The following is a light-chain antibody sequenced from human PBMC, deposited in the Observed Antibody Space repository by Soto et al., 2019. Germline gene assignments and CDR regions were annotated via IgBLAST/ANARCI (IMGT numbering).Light chain of an antibody. CDR3: QQYNNWPPWT. J-gene: IGKJ1*01. CDR2: DAS. V-gene: IGKV3-15*01. CDR1: QSVSNN. Sequence: ILMTQSPATLSVSPGERAPLSCRASQSVSNNLALYQQKPGQAPRLLIYDASTRATGIPARFSGSGSGTEVTLTISGLQSEDFAVYYCQQYNNWPPWTVGQGTKVEIK.